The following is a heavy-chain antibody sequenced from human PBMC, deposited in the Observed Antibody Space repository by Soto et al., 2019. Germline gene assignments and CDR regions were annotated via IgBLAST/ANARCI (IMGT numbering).Heavy chain of an antibody. CDR2: INPSGGST. D-gene: IGHD3-22*01. CDR3: ARAGYYDSSGLASHQEGFDY. J-gene: IGHJ4*02. Sequence: VASVNVSCKSSGYTFTSYYIHWVRQAPGQGLECMGIINPSGGSTSYAQKFQGRVTMTRDTSTSTVYMELSSLRSEDTAVYYCARAGYYDSSGLASHQEGFDYWGQGTLVTVSS. CDR1: GYTFTSYY. V-gene: IGHV1-46*01.